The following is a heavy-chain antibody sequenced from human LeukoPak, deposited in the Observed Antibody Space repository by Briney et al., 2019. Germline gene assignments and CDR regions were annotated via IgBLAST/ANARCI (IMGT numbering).Heavy chain of an antibody. Sequence: GGSLRLSCAASGFTFSGYAMHWVRQAPGKGLEWLTVISTDGNDKHYADSVKGRFTVSRDNSKNTLFLQMNNLRTEDTAVCYCAKDKSVSADYYFDYWGQGTLVTVSS. D-gene: IGHD5/OR15-5a*01. CDR3: AKDKSVSADYYFDY. CDR1: GFTFSGYA. CDR2: ISTDGNDK. J-gene: IGHJ4*02. V-gene: IGHV3-30*04.